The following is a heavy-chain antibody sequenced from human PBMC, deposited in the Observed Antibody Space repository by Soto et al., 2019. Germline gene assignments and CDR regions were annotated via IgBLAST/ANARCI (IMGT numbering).Heavy chain of an antibody. CDR3: ARNLGYDFWSGPDAFDI. J-gene: IGHJ3*02. V-gene: IGHV3-21*01. D-gene: IGHD3-3*01. CDR1: GFTFSSYS. Sequence: GGSLRLSCAASGFTFSSYSMNWVRQAPGKGLEWVSSISSSSSYIYYADSVKGRFTISRDNAKNSLYLQMNSLRAEDTAVYYCARNLGYDFWSGPDAFDIWGQGTMVTVSS. CDR2: ISSSSSYI.